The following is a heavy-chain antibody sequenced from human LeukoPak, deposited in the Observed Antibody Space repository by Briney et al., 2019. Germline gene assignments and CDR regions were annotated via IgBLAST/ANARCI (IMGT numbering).Heavy chain of an antibody. J-gene: IGHJ6*02. D-gene: IGHD3-22*01. CDR2: IYYSGST. V-gene: IGHV4-59*01. CDR1: GGSISSYY. Sequence: SETLSLTCTVSGGSISSYYWSWIRQPPGKGLEWIGYIYYSGSTNYSPSLKSRVTISVDASKNQFSLKLSSVTAADTAVYYCARDRRYYDDFYGMDVWAKGPRSPSP. CDR3: ARDRRYYDDFYGMDV.